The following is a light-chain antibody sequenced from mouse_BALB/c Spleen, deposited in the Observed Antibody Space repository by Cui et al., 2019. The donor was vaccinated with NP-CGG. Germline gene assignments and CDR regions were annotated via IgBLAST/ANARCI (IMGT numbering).Light chain of an antibody. CDR2: GTN. Sequence: AVLTQESALTTSPGETVPLTCGSSTGAVTTSNYANWVQEKPYHLFTVLIGGTNNRAPGVPARFSGSLIGDKAALIITGAQTEDEAIYFCALWYSNHWVFGGGTKLTVL. CDR1: TGAVTTSNY. CDR3: ALWYSNHWV. J-gene: IGLJ1*01. V-gene: IGLV1*01.